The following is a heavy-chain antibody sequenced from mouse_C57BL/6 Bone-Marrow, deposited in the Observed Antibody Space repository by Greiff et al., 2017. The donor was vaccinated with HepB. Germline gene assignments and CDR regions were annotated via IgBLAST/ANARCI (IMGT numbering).Heavy chain of an antibody. CDR2: IDPENGDT. CDR1: GFNIKDDY. D-gene: IGHD2-3*01. J-gene: IGHJ3*01. V-gene: IGHV14-4*01. Sequence: EVQLQQSGAELVRPGASVKLSCTASGFNIKDDYMHWVKQRPEQGLEWIGWIDPENGDTEYASKFQGKATITADTSSNTAYLQLSSLTSEDTAVYYCTGLLRPSWFAYWGQGTLVTVSA. CDR3: TGLLRPSWFAY.